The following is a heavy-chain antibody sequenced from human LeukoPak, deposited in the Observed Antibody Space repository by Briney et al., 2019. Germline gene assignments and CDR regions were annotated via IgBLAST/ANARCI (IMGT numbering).Heavy chain of an antibody. V-gene: IGHV5-51*01. CDR2: IFPGDSDT. CDR1: GYNFANYW. CDR3: ARHSCSTKDSYAREIDS. Sequence: GESLKISCKGSGYNFANYWIVWVRQMPGKALEWMGIIFPGDSDTRYSPSFQGQVTISADKSISTAYLQWASLKASDTAMYYCARHSCSTKDSYAREIDSWGQGTLVTISS. D-gene: IGHD5-18*01. J-gene: IGHJ4*02.